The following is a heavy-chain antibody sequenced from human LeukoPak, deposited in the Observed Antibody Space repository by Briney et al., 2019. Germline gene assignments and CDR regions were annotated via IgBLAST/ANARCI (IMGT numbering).Heavy chain of an antibody. D-gene: IGHD2-15*01. CDR2: INPNSGGT. CDR3: ARDRGYCSGGSCYDYYYYMDV. V-gene: IGHV1-2*06. Sequence: ASVKVSCKXSGYTFTGYYMHWVRQAPGQGLEWMGRINPNSGGTNYAQKFQGRVTMTRDTSISTAYMELSRLRSDDTAVYYCARDRGYCSGGSCYDYYYYMDVWGKGTTVTVSS. CDR1: GYTFTGYY. J-gene: IGHJ6*03.